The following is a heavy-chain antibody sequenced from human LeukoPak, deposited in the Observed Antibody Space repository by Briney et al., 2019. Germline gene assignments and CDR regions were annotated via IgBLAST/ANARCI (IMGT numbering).Heavy chain of an antibody. V-gene: IGHV1-18*01. CDR1: GYTFTSYG. D-gene: IGHD6-19*01. Sequence: EASVKVSCKASGYTFTSYGISWVRQAPGQGLEWMGWISAYNGNTNYAQKLQGRVTMTRDTSTSTVYMELSSLRSEDTAVYYCASSGPLEGTHTPTSFFDIWGQGTMVTVSS. CDR3: ASSGPLEGTHTPTSFFDI. CDR2: ISAYNGNT. J-gene: IGHJ3*02.